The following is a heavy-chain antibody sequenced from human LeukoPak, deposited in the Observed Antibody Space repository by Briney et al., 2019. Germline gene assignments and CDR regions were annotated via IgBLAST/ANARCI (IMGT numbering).Heavy chain of an antibody. Sequence: GASVKVSCKASGYTFTSYGISWVRQAPGQGLEWMGWISAYNGNTNYAQKLQGRVTMTTDTSTSTAYMELRSLRSDDTALYYCARGEYYDSSGYYWGESFDYWGQGTLVTVSS. D-gene: IGHD3-22*01. CDR2: ISAYNGNT. CDR3: ARGEYYDSSGYYWGESFDY. CDR1: GYTFTSYG. V-gene: IGHV1-18*01. J-gene: IGHJ4*02.